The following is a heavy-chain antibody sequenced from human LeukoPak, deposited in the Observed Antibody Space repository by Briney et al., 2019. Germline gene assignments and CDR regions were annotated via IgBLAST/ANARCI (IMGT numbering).Heavy chain of an antibody. Sequence: KPSETLSLTCAVYGGSFSGYYWGWIRQPPGKGLEWIGSIYYSGSTYYNPSLKSRVTISVDTSKNQFSLKLSSVTAADTAVYYCARTSSTSCCDAFDIWGQGTMVTVSS. CDR1: GGSFSGYY. CDR3: ARTSSTSCCDAFDI. V-gene: IGHV4-39*01. D-gene: IGHD2-2*01. J-gene: IGHJ3*02. CDR2: IYYSGST.